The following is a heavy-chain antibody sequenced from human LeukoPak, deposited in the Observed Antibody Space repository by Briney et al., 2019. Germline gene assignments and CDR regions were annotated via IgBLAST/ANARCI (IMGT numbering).Heavy chain of an antibody. CDR1: GFTLSSYS. CDR3: AIGLVDDGYETCY. CDR2: ISSSSSYI. D-gene: IGHD1-26*01. Sequence: PGGSLTLSCAPYGFTLSSYSMNWFRPAPGKGLEWVSSISSSSSYIYYADSVKGRLTNSRDNAKSSLYPQMNSLRAEDTAVYYGAIGLVDDGYETCYWGQGTLVTASS. J-gene: IGHJ4*02. V-gene: IGHV3-21*01.